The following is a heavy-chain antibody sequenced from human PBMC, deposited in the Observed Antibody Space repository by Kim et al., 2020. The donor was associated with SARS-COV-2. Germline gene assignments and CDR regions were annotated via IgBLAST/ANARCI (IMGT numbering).Heavy chain of an antibody. V-gene: IGHV3-11*03. D-gene: IGHD6-19*01. Sequence: GGSLRLSCAASGFTFSDYYMSWIRQAPGKGLEWVSYISSSSSYTNYADSVKGRFTISRDNAKNSLYLQMNSLRAEDTAVYYCARFTDRGYGSGWPTTWGHGTMVTVSS. CDR1: GFTFSDYY. CDR2: ISSSSSYT. J-gene: IGHJ3*01. CDR3: ARFTDRGYGSGWPTT.